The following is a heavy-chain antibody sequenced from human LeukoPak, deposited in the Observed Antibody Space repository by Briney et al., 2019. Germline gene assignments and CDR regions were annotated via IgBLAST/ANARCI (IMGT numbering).Heavy chain of an antibody. CDR2: INPNSGGT. J-gene: IGHJ4*02. V-gene: IGHV1-2*02. CDR3: ARVRHWYYYDSSGQLFDY. CDR1: GYTFTGYY. Sequence: ASVKVSCKASGYTFTGYYMHWVRQAPGQGLEWMGWINPNSGGTSYAQNFQGRVTMTRDTSISTAYMELSRLRSDDTAVYYCARVRHWYYYDSSGQLFDYWGQGTLVTVSS. D-gene: IGHD3-22*01.